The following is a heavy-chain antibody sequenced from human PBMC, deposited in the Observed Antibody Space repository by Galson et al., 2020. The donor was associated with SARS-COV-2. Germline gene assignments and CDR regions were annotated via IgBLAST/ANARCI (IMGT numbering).Heavy chain of an antibody. Sequence: QTLSLTCAVSGGSVSGGAFSWSWFRQPPGKGLEWIGYIYDSANTYYNPSLKSRVSISVDRSKNQFSLNLSSVTAADTAVYYCARGQQTELLTPFDFWGQGTLVTVSS. CDR1: GGSVSGGAFS. D-gene: IGHD1-26*01. CDR3: ARGQQTELLTPFDF. V-gene: IGHV4-30-2*01. J-gene: IGHJ4*02. CDR2: IYDSANT.